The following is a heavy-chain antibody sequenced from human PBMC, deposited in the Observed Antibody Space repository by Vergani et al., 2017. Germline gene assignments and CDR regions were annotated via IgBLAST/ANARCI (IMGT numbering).Heavy chain of an antibody. Sequence: QVQLVQSGAEVKKPGASVKVSCKASGYTFTSYYMHWVRQAPGQGLEWMGIINPSGGSTSYAQKFQGRVTMTRDTSTSTVDMELSSLRSEDTAVYYCARDKPHHMTGYSSSWYFAFDIWGQGTMVTVSS. D-gene: IGHD6-13*01. CDR1: GYTFTSYY. J-gene: IGHJ3*02. V-gene: IGHV1-46*01. CDR2: INPSGGST. CDR3: ARDKPHHMTGYSSSWYFAFDI.